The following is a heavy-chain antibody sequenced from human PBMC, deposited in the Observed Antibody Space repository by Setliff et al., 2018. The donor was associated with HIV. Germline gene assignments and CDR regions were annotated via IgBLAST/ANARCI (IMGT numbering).Heavy chain of an antibody. D-gene: IGHD4-17*01. V-gene: IGHV4-38-2*01. CDR3: ARGDGDYRPIDY. CDR1: GYSISSGYY. Sequence: NPSETLSLTCAVSGYSISSGYYWGWIRQPPGKGLEWIGSIYHSGSTYYNPSLKSRVTISVDTSKNQFSLKLSSVTAADTAVYYCARGDGDYRPIDYWGQGTLVTVSS. J-gene: IGHJ4*02. CDR2: IYHSGST.